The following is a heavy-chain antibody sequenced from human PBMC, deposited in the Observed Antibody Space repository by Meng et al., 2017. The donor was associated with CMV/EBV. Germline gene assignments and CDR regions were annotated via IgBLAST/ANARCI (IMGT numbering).Heavy chain of an antibody. CDR2: IYTSGST. V-gene: IGHV4-4*07. J-gene: IGHJ5*02. Sequence: QVQLQEPGPGLVKPSAALSLPCTVSGGSISSYYWSWIRQPAGKGLEWIGRIYTSGSTNYNPSLKSRVTMSVDTSKNQFSQKLSSVTAADTAVYYCARSMVVAGDWFDPWGQGTLVTVSS. CDR1: GGSISSYY. D-gene: IGHD2-15*01. CDR3: ARSMVVAGDWFDP.